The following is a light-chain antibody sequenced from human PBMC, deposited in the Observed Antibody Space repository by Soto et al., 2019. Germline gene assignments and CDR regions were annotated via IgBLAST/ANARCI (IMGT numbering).Light chain of an antibody. V-gene: IGKV1-12*01. CDR2: DAS. Sequence: EIQMTQSPSSVSASVGDRVTITCRASRDIKTSLAWYQQRPGKGPKLLIYDASTLQSGVPSRISGSGSGTEFTLPISRLQPEDFATFFCQQINTFPPTFGGGTKVAI. J-gene: IGKJ4*01. CDR1: RDIKTS. CDR3: QQINTFPPT.